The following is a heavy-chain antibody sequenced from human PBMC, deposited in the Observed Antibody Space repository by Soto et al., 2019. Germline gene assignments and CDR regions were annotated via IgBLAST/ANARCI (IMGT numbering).Heavy chain of an antibody. D-gene: IGHD3-3*01. V-gene: IGHV1-18*04. CDR3: ARDPTIFGVANWFYP. CDR2: ISAYNGNT. Sequence: ASAKVSCKASGCTFTSYGISWVRQAPVQGLEWMGWISAYNGNTNYAQKLQGRVTMTTDTYTSTSYMGLRSLRSDDTAVYYCARDPTIFGVANWFYPWGQGTLVPVS. CDR1: GCTFTSYG. J-gene: IGHJ5*02.